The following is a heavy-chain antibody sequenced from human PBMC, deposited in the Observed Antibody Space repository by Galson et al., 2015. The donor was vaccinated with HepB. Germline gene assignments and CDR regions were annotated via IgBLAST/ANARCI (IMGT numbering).Heavy chain of an antibody. CDR3: ARNVGTAMARANLYYYYYYMDV. CDR2: INPNSGGT. D-gene: IGHD5-18*01. V-gene: IGHV1-2*02. CDR1: GYTFTGYY. Sequence: SVKVSCKASGYTFTGYYMHWVRQAPGQGLEWMGWINPNSGGTNYAQKFQGRVTMTRDTSISTAYMELSRLRSDDTAVYYCARNVGTAMARANLYYYYYYMDVWGKGTTVTVSS. J-gene: IGHJ6*03.